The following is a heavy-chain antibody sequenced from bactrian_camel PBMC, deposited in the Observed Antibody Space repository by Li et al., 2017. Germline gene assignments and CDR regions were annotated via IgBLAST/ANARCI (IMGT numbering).Heavy chain of an antibody. CDR2: VDIDGST. D-gene: IGHD3*01. CDR3: ARRPFPNGGCSTSPTD. V-gene: IGHV3S10*01. CDR1: GFQFGDYP. Sequence: VQLVESGGDLEQPGGSLRLSCAASGFQFGDYPMSWVRQAPGKEREGVADVDIDGSTNYADSVKGRFTVSRDNARNMLYLQMNSLKPEDTAMYYCARRPFPNGGCSTSPTDWGQGTQVTVS. J-gene: IGHJ4*01.